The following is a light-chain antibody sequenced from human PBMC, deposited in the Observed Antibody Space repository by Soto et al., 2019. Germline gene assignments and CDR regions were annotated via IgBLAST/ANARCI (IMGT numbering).Light chain of an antibody. CDR2: LGS. Sequence: EIVLTQSPLSLPVTPGEPASISCRSSRNLLHSNGYYYLDWYLQKPGQSPQLLIYLGSNRASGVPDRFSGSGSGTDFTLTIRRVEAEDVGVYFCAQGLATPFTFGGGTKVDIK. CDR1: RNLLHSNGYYY. CDR3: AQGLATPFT. V-gene: IGKV2-28*01. J-gene: IGKJ4*01.